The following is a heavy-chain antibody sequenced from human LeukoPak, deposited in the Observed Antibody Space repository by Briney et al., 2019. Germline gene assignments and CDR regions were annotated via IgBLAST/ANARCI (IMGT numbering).Heavy chain of an antibody. CDR2: IANDGRDK. J-gene: IGHJ4*02. CDR1: GFTFSDYG. Sequence: SGGSLRLSCAASGFTFSDYGMHWVRQAPGKGLEWVAVIANDGRDKKYADSVRGRFTISRDNSKNTVYLQMSSLRAEDTAVFYCVKDMKIKAAGYYFDYWGQGTLVTVSS. D-gene: IGHD6-13*01. V-gene: IGHV3-30*18. CDR3: VKDMKIKAAGYYFDY.